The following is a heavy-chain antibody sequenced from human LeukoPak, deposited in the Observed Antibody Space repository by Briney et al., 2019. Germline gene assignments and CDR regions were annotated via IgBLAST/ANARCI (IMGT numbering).Heavy chain of an antibody. D-gene: IGHD4-17*01. CDR3: ARGTTSTIDYGASRSHFDY. Sequence: SETLSLTCTVSGDSFSSNNYWTWVRQPPGKGLEWIGEIYRSGATNYNPSLKSRVTISVDTSKNQFSLKLSSVTAADTAVYYCARGTTSTIDYGASRSHFDYWGQGTLVTVSS. V-gene: IGHV4-4*02. J-gene: IGHJ4*02. CDR1: GDSFSSNNY. CDR2: IYRSGAT.